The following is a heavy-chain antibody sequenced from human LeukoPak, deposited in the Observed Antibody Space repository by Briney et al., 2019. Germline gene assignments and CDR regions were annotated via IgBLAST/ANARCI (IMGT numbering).Heavy chain of an antibody. V-gene: IGHV6-1*01. Sequence: HSQTLSLTCAISGDSVSSNNGAWNWIRQSPSRGLEWLGRTYYRSKWYNDYAGSLMSRITISPHTSKNQFSLQVYSVTPEDTAVYYCARDVGTTGWHTYDFWGQGTLVTVSS. CDR3: ARDVGTTGWHTYDF. J-gene: IGHJ4*02. D-gene: IGHD3-9*01. CDR2: TYYRSKWYN. CDR1: GDSVSSNNGA.